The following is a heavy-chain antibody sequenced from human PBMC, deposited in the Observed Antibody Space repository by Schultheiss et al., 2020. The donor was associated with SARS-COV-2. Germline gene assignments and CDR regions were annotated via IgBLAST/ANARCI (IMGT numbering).Heavy chain of an antibody. V-gene: IGHV4-34*01. CDR1: GGSFSGYY. CDR3: ARGSRQQQLAHYFDY. J-gene: IGHJ4*02. Sequence: SETLSLTCAVYGGSFSGYYWSWIRQPPGKGLEWIGEINHSGSTNYNPSLKSRVTISVDTSKNQFSLKLSSVTAADTAVYYCARGSRQQQLAHYFDYWGQGTLVTVSS. CDR2: INHSGST. D-gene: IGHD6-13*01.